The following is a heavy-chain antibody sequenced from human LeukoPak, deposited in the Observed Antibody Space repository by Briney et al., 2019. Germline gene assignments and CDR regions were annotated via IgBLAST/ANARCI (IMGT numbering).Heavy chain of an antibody. J-gene: IGHJ4*02. Sequence: SVKVSCKASGGTFSSYAISWVRQAPGQGLEWMGGIIPIFGTANCAQKLQGRVTMTTDTSTSTAYMELRSLRSDDTAVYYCARVSSYYDILTGYYRRYYFDYWGQGTLVTVSS. CDR3: ARVSSYYDILTGYYRRYYFDY. CDR2: IIPIFGTA. V-gene: IGHV1-69*05. CDR1: GGTFSSYA. D-gene: IGHD3-9*01.